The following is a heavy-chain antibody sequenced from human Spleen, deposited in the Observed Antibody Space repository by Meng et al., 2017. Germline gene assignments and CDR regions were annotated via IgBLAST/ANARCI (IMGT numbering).Heavy chain of an antibody. CDR2: IYHSGST. D-gene: IGHD3-22*01. CDR3: ARDRGYYDSSGFQDY. V-gene: IGHV4-38-2*02. CDR1: GYSISSGNY. Sequence: SETLSLTCDVSGYSISSGNYWGWIRQPPGKGLEWIGTIYHSGSTYYNPSLKSRVTISIDTSKNQFSLKLSSVTAADTAVYYCARDRGYYDSSGFQDYCGQAIL. J-gene: IGHJ4*02.